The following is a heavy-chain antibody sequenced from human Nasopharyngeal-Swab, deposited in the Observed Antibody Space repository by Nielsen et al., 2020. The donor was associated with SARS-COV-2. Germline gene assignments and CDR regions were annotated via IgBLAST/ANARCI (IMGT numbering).Heavy chain of an antibody. CDR1: GFTFSNSG. J-gene: IGHJ4*02. Sequence: TLKISCAASGFTFSNSGMDWVRQDTGKGLEWVAVISYDGSNEYYGDSVKGRFTISRDNSKNTLYLQMNSLRVDDTAVYYCAKDVHADYGGIDYWGQGILVTVSS. V-gene: IGHV3-30*18. CDR3: AKDVHADYGGIDY. D-gene: IGHD4/OR15-4a*01. CDR2: ISYDGSNE.